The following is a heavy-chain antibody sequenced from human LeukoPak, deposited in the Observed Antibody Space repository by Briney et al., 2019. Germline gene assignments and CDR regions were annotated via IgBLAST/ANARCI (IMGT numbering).Heavy chain of an antibody. J-gene: IGHJ4*02. CDR3: ARHLYYYDSSGFGY. D-gene: IGHD3-22*01. Sequence: SETLSLTCTVSGGSISSYYWSWIRQPPGKGLEWIGYIYYSGSTNYNPSLKSRVTISVDTSKNQFSLKLSSVTAADTAVYYCARHLYYYDSSGFGYWGQGTLVTVSS. CDR2: IYYSGST. V-gene: IGHV4-59*08. CDR1: GGSISSYY.